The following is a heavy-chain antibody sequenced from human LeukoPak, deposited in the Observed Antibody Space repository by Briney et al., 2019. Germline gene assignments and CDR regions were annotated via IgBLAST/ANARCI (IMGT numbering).Heavy chain of an antibody. CDR3: ARDLGLPTSYYDFWSGYYTISSGLDP. CDR1: GFTFSSYW. CDR2: IKQDGSEK. D-gene: IGHD3-3*01. J-gene: IGHJ5*02. V-gene: IGHV3-7*01. Sequence: GGSLRLSSAASGFTFSSYWMSWVRQAPGKGLEWVANIKQDGSEKYYVDSVKGRFTISRDNAKNSLYLQMNSLRAEDTAVYYCARDLGLPTSYYDFWSGYYTISSGLDPWGQGTLVTVSS.